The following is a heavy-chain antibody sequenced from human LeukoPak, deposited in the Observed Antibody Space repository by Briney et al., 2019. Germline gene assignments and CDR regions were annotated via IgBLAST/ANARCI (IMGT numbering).Heavy chain of an antibody. CDR2: IYYSGST. V-gene: IGHV4-31*03. CDR1: GGSISSGGYY. Sequence: SQTLSLTCTVSGGSISSGGYYWSWIRHHPGKGLEWIGYIYYSGSTYYKPTLKSRVTISVDTSKNQFSLKLSSVTAADTAVYYCARDSTQYYYYGMDVWGQGTTVTVSS. J-gene: IGHJ6*02. CDR3: ARDSTQYYYYGMDV.